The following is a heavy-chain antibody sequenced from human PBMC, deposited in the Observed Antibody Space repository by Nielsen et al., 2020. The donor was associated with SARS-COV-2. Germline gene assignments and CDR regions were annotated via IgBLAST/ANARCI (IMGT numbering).Heavy chain of an antibody. D-gene: IGHD3-10*01. J-gene: IGHJ4*02. CDR3: AKDSGGGSMIRGVIITN. CDR2: ITWNSDRM. V-gene: IGHV3-9*01. Sequence: GGSLRLSCVASGFTFEDYAMHWVRPVPGKGLEWVSGITWNSDRMSYADSVKGRFTISRDDGRNRLYLQMNSLRTDDTAFYYCAKDSGGGSMIRGVIITNWGQGTLVTVSS. CDR1: GFTFEDYA.